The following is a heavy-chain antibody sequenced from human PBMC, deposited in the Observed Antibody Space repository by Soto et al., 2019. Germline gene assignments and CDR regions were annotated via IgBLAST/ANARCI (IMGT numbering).Heavy chain of an antibody. D-gene: IGHD1-26*01. CDR3: ATVREGY. J-gene: IGHJ4*02. V-gene: IGHV4-59*01. CDR1: GCSISSYY. Sequence: KPSETLSLTCTISGCSISSYYWSWIRQPPGKGLEWIGYIYYSGSTNYNPSLKSRVTISVDTSKNQFSLKVSSLTAADTAVYYCATVREGYWGQGTLVTVSS. CDR2: IYYSGST.